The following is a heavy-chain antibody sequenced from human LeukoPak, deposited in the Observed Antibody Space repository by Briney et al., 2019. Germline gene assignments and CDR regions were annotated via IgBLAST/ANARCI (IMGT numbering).Heavy chain of an antibody. V-gene: IGHV1-2*02. CDR3: ARIAYSYGCYYFDY. Sequence: GASVKVSCKTSGYIFSGYYIHWARQAPGQGLEWMGWINPNSGATNYAQRFQGRVTMTRDASMYTAYMQLSRLTSDDTAVYYCARIAYSYGCYYFDYWGQGTLVTVSS. D-gene: IGHD5-18*01. J-gene: IGHJ4*02. CDR2: INPNSGAT. CDR1: GYIFSGYY.